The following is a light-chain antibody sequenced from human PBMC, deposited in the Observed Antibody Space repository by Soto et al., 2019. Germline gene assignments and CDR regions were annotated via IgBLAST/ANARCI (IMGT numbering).Light chain of an antibody. V-gene: IGLV2-14*01. CDR1: SSDIGGYNY. J-gene: IGLJ1*01. Sequence: QSVLTQPASVSGSPGQSITISCTGTSSDIGGYNYVSWYQQHPGKAPKLMLYEVSNRPSGVSNRFSGFKSGNTASLTITGLQAEDEADYYCNSYTSSGTLYVFGTGTKLTVL. CDR3: NSYTSSGTLYV. CDR2: EVS.